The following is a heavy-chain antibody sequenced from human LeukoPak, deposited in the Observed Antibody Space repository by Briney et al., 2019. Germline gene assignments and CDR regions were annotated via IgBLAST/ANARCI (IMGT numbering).Heavy chain of an antibody. D-gene: IGHD3-10*01. J-gene: IGHJ4*02. CDR2: IRYDGSNQ. CDR3: AKEDYYGSGRGYFDY. V-gene: IGHV3-30*02. Sequence: GGSLRLSCAASGFAFSNFWMSWVRQAPGKGPEWVAFIRYDGSNQYYADSVKGRFTISRDNSKNTLYLQMNSLRAEDTAVYYCAKEDYYGSGRGYFDYWGQGTLVTVSS. CDR1: GFAFSNFW.